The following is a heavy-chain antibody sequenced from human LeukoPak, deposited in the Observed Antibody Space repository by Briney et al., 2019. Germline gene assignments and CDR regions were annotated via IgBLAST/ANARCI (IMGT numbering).Heavy chain of an antibody. Sequence: GGSLRLSCAASGFTFSNAWMSWVRQAPGKGLEWVGRIKSKTDGGTTDYAAPVKGRFTISRDDSKNTLYLQMNSLKTEDTAVYYCTTDNYYDSSGYYGWGQGTLVTVSS. D-gene: IGHD3-22*01. V-gene: IGHV3-15*01. CDR1: GFTFSNAW. CDR3: TTDNYYDSSGYYG. CDR2: IKSKTDGGTT. J-gene: IGHJ4*02.